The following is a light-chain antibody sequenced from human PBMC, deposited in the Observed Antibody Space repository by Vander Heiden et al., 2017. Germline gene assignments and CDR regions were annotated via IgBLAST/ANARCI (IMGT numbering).Light chain of an antibody. J-gene: IGKJ5*01. Sequence: DIQMTQSPSSLSASVGDRVTITCRASQGISNYLAWYQQKPGKGPKLLIYAASTLQSGVPSRFSGSGSGTDFTLTISSRQPEDVASYYCQKDNCAHAITFGQGTRLEIK. V-gene: IGKV1-27*01. CDR2: AAS. CDR1: QGISNY. CDR3: QKDNCAHAIT.